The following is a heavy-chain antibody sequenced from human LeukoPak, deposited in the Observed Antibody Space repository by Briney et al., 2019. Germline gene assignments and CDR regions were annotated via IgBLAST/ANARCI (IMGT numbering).Heavy chain of an antibody. D-gene: IGHD2-8*01. CDR1: GYTFTGYY. Sequence: ASVKVSCKASGYTFTGYYMHWVRQAPGQGLEWMGWINPNSGGTNYAQKFQGGVTMTRDTSISTAYMELSRLRSDDTAVYYCARDPTNGVSYFDYWGQGTLVTVSS. J-gene: IGHJ4*02. CDR2: INPNSGGT. CDR3: ARDPTNGVSYFDY. V-gene: IGHV1-2*02.